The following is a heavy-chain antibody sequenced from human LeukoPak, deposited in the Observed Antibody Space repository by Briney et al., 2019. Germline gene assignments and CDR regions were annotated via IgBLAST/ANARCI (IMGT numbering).Heavy chain of an antibody. CDR3: AELGITMIGGV. CDR2: ISYDGSNE. V-gene: IGHV3-30*04. J-gene: IGHJ6*04. D-gene: IGHD3-10*02. Sequence: GGSLRLSCAASGFTFSSYAMHWVRQAPGKGLEWVAVISYDGSNEYYADSVKGRFTISRDNAKNSLYLQMNSLRAEDTAVYYCAELGITMIGGVWGKGTTVTISS. CDR1: GFTFSSYA.